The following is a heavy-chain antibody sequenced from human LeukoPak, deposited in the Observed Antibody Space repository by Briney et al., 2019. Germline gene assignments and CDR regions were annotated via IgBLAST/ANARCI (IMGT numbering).Heavy chain of an antibody. D-gene: IGHD3-22*01. CDR1: GGSISSYY. CDR3: ARARHYYDSSGLGWFDP. V-gene: IGHV4-59*01. J-gene: IGHJ5*02. Sequence: SETLSLTCTVSGGSISSYYWSWIRQPPGKGLEWIGYIYYSGSTNYKPSLKSRVTISVDTSKNQFSLKLSSVTAADTAVYYCARARHYYDSSGLGWFDPWGQGTLVTVSS. CDR2: IYYSGST.